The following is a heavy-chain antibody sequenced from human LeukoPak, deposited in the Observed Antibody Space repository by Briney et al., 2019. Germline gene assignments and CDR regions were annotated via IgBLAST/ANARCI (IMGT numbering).Heavy chain of an antibody. CDR3: ARDLPYCSSTSCYSGIDY. V-gene: IGHV3-30*04. CDR1: GFTFSSYA. Sequence: GGSLRLSCAASGFTFSSYAMHWVRQAPGKGLEWVAVISYDGSNKYYADSVKGRFTISRDNSKNTLYLQMNSLRAEDTALYCCARDLPYCSSTSCYSGIDYWGQGTPVTVSS. J-gene: IGHJ4*02. CDR2: ISYDGSNK. D-gene: IGHD2-2*01.